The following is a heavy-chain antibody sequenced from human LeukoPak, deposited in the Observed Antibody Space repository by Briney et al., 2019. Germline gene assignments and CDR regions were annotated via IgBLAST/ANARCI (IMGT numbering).Heavy chain of an antibody. Sequence: GGSLRLSCAASGFTFDDYAMPWVRQAPGKGLEWVSGISWNSGSIGYADSVKGRFTISRDNAKNSLHLQMNSLRAEDTALYYCAKAYPEYYYDSSFDIWGQGTMVTVSS. CDR2: ISWNSGSI. CDR3: AKAYPEYYYDSSFDI. V-gene: IGHV3-9*01. CDR1: GFTFDDYA. J-gene: IGHJ3*02. D-gene: IGHD3-22*01.